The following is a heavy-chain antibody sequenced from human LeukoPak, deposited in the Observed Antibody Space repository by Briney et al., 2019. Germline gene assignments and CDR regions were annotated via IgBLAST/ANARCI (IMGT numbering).Heavy chain of an antibody. CDR2: IFGNGVKT. J-gene: IGHJ6*02. CDR1: GFTFNGHS. V-gene: IGHV3-23*01. CDR3: ARVGDWSNYFGMDA. D-gene: IGHD3-16*01. Sequence: GGSLRLSCAASGFTFNGHSMTWVRQTPGKGLEWVSVIFGNGVKTYYADSLKGRFTISRDNSKSTLYLQMNSLRADDTAVYYCARVGDWSNYFGMDAWGQGTTVSVSS.